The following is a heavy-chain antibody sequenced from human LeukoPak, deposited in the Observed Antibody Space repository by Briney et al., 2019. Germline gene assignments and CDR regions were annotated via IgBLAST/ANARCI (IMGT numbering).Heavy chain of an antibody. D-gene: IGHD1-26*01. CDR2: IYTSGNT. CDR3: AGEVGGSWFDP. CDR1: GGSISSGSHY. Sequence: TLSLTCTVSGGSISSGSHYWSWIRQPAGKGLEWIGRIYTSGNTSYNPSLKSRVTISLDTSKNQFSLNLSSVTAADTAVYYCAGEVGGSWFDPWGLRTLVTVSS. V-gene: IGHV4-61*02. J-gene: IGHJ5*02.